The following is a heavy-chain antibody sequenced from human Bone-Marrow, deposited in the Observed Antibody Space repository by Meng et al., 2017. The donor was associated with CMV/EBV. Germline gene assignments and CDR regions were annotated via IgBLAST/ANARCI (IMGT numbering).Heavy chain of an antibody. D-gene: IGHD3-3*01. V-gene: IGHV1-69*06. Sequence: VSRYAISWVRPAPGQGLEWMGGIIPIFGTANYAQKFQGRVTITADKSTSTAYMELSSLRSEDTAVYYCARGRITIFGVSPWYYFDYWGQGTLVTVSS. J-gene: IGHJ4*02. CDR1: VSRYA. CDR3: ARGRITIFGVSPWYYFDY. CDR2: IIPIFGTA.